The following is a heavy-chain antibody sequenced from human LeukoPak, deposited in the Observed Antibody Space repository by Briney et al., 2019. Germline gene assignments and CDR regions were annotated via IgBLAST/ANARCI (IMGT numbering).Heavy chain of an antibody. J-gene: IGHJ3*02. D-gene: IGHD1-26*01. V-gene: IGHV3-21*01. CDR1: GFTFSSYS. CDR2: ISSSSSYI. Sequence: GGSLRLSCAASGFTFSSYSMNWVRQAPGKGLEWVSSISSSSSYIYYADSVKGRFTISRDNAKNSLYLQMNSLRAEDTAVYYCARDLWELGAFDIWGQGTMVTVSS. CDR3: ARDLWELGAFDI.